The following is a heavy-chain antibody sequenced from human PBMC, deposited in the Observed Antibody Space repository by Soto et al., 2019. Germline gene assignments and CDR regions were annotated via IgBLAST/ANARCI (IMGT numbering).Heavy chain of an antibody. Sequence: QVQLVESGGGVVQPGRSLRLSCAASGFTFSNYDMHWVRQAPGKGLEWVAVISYDRTSKYYAGSVKGRFTISRDNSKNTFHLQMTSLRPEDTAVFYCARGLKGGLDPWGQGTLVTVSS. CDR2: ISYDRTSK. D-gene: IGHD2-8*01. CDR1: GFTFSNYD. V-gene: IGHV3-30-3*01. J-gene: IGHJ5*02. CDR3: ARGLKGGLDP.